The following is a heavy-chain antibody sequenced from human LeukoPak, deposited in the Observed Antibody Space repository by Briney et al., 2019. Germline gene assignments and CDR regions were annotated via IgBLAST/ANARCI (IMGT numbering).Heavy chain of an antibody. CDR1: AFTFSSYA. CDR2: ISGDGGNT. D-gene: IGHD6-25*01. CDR3: ARFAAGGSYYYYMDV. V-gene: IGHV3-64*01. J-gene: IGHJ6*03. Sequence: QTGGSLRLSCAASAFTFSSYAMHWVRQAPGKGLEYVSAISGDGGNTFYANSVKGRFTISRDNAKNSLYLQMNSLRADDTAVYYCARFAAGGSYYYYMDVWGKGTTVTVSS.